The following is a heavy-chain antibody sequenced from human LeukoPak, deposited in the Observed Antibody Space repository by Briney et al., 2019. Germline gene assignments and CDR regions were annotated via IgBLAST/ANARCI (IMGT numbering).Heavy chain of an antibody. CDR1: GFTFSSYT. CDR2: ITTGDGNT. D-gene: IGHD7-27*01. CDR3: AKDGGLWVSAHWGDS. Sequence: GGSLRLSCTASGFTFSSYTMTWAGKPPGKGRKWVSIITTGDGNTYYADSVKGRFTVSRDDSKNTLYLQMNSLRAEDTAVYYCAKDGGLWVSAHWGDSWGRGTLVTVSS. V-gene: IGHV3-23*01. J-gene: IGHJ4*02.